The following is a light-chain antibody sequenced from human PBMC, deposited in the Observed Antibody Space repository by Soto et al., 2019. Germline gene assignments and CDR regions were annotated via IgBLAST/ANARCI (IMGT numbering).Light chain of an antibody. J-gene: IGLJ3*02. V-gene: IGLV2-11*01. CDR2: DVS. CDR1: SSDVGGYNY. Sequence: QSVLTQPRSVSGSPGQSVTISCTGTSSDVGGYNYVSWYQQHPGKAPKLMIYDVSKRPSGVPDRFSGSKSGNTASLTISGLQAEDAADYYCCSYAGSYTWVFGGRTKVTVL. CDR3: CSYAGSYTWV.